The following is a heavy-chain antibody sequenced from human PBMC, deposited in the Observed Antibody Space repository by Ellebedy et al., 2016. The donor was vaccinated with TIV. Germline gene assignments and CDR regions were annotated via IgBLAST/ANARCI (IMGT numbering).Heavy chain of an antibody. CDR3: ARRDFNGWYSLDY. Sequence: GESLKISCKTSGYNFSNYWIGWVHQKPGRGLEWMGIIYPDDSATVYSPSFHGLVTISADKSTSTAYLQWSRLKASDTAMYYCARRDFNGWYSLDYWGQGTLVTVSS. CDR1: GYNFSNYW. D-gene: IGHD6-19*01. V-gene: IGHV5-51*07. CDR2: IYPDDSAT. J-gene: IGHJ4*02.